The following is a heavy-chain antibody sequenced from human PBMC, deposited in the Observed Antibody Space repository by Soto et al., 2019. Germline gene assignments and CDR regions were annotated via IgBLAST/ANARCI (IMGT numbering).Heavy chain of an antibody. J-gene: IGHJ5*02. V-gene: IGHV2-5*02. D-gene: IGHD6-19*01. CDR3: AHRPRQAHTGWSPNWFDP. CDR2: IYWDNDK. Sequence: SGPTLVNPTQTLTLTCTFSGFSLSNSAVGVGWIRQPPGKALEWLALIYWDNDKRYSPSLKSRLTITKDTSKNQVVLTMTNMDPVDTATYYCAHRPRQAHTGWSPNWFDPWGQGTLVTVSS. CDR1: GFSLSNSAVG.